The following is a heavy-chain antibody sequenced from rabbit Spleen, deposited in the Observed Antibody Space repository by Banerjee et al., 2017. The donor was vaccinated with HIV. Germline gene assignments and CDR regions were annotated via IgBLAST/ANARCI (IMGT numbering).Heavy chain of an antibody. J-gene: IGHJ6*01. CDR1: GVSFSGDSY. CDR2: IDAGSSGFT. CDR3: ARDTGSSFSSYGMDL. Sequence: QSLEESGGDLVKPGASLTLTCTASGVSFSGDSYMCWVRQAPGKGLEWIACIDAGSSGFTYYATWAIGRFTISKTSSTTVTLQMTSLTVADTATYFCARDTGSSFSSYGMDLWGPGTLVTVS. D-gene: IGHD8-1*01. V-gene: IGHV1S40*01.